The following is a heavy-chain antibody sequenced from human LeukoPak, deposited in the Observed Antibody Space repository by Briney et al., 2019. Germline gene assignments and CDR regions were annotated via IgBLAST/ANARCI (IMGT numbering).Heavy chain of an antibody. Sequence: GRSLRLSCAASGFTFDDYAMLWVRQAPGKGLEWVSGISWNSGSIGYADSVKGRFTISRDNAKNSLYLQMNSLRAEDTALYYCAKGPLRYCSSTSCFFDYWGQGTLVTVSS. V-gene: IGHV3-9*01. CDR2: ISWNSGSI. J-gene: IGHJ4*02. CDR3: AKGPLRYCSSTSCFFDY. D-gene: IGHD2-2*01. CDR1: GFTFDDYA.